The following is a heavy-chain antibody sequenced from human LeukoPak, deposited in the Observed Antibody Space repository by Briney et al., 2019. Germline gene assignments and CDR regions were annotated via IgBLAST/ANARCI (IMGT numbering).Heavy chain of an antibody. Sequence: PSETLSLTCTVSGGSISSYYWSWIRQPPGQGLKWIGYIYYSGSTNYNPSLKSRVTISVDTSKNQFSLKLSSVTAADTAVYYCARIDDDYGDLVVGYWGQGTLVTVSS. CDR1: GGSISSYY. D-gene: IGHD4-17*01. V-gene: IGHV4-59*08. J-gene: IGHJ4*02. CDR2: IYYSGST. CDR3: ARIDDDYGDLVVGY.